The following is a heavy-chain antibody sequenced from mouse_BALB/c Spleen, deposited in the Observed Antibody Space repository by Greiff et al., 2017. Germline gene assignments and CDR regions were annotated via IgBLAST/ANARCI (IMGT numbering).Heavy chain of an antibody. CDR2: INPSTGYT. V-gene: IGHV1-7*01. D-gene: IGHD2-4*01. CDR3: ARAYDYDWYFDV. CDR1: GYTFTSYW. Sequence: QVQLQQSGAELAKPGASVKMSCKASGYTFTSYWMHWVKQRPGQGLEWIGYINPSTGYTEYNQKFKDKATLTADKSSSTAYMQLSSLTSEDSAVYYCARAYDYDWYFDVWGAGTTVTVSS. J-gene: IGHJ1*01.